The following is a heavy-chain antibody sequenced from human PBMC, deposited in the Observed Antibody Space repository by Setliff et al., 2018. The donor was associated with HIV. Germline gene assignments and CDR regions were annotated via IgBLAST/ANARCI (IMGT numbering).Heavy chain of an antibody. CDR3: ARGQGNGDLRY. J-gene: IGHJ4*02. V-gene: IGHV4-34*01. CDR1: GGSFSGYY. CDR2: INHSGSA. Sequence: SETLSLTCAVYGGSFSGYYWSWIRQPPGKGLEWIGEINHSGSANYNPSLKSRVTLSVDTSKNQFSLNLSSVTAADTALYYCARGQGNGDLRYWGQGTLVTVSS. D-gene: IGHD1-1*01.